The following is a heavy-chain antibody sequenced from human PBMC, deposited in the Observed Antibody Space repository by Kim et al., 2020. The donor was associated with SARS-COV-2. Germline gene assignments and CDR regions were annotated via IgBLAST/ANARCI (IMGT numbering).Heavy chain of an antibody. CDR3: ASQGRGSLWFGAFDP. D-gene: IGHD3-10*01. Sequence: GESLKISCKGSGYSFTSYWIGWVRQMPGKGLEWMGIIYPGDSDTRYSPSFQGQVTISADKSISTAYLQWSTLKASDTAMYYCASQGRGSLWFGAFDPWGQGTLVPVSS. CDR1: GYSFTSYW. J-gene: IGHJ5*02. CDR2: IYPGDSDT. V-gene: IGHV5-51*01.